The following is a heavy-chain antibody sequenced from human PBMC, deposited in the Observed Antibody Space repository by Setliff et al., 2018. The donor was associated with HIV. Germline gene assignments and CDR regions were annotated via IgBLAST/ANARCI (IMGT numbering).Heavy chain of an antibody. D-gene: IGHD3-22*01. V-gene: IGHV1-69*10. CDR1: GGTSSTHA. CDR3: ATYHYYDSSAYYIDLYYLDY. Sequence: GASVKVSCKASGGTSSTHAMNWVRQAPGQGLEWIGQIISILEITDYAQKLQDRVTITADGPTNTFYMELSGLRSDDTAVYYCATYHYYDSSAYYIDLYYLDYWGQGTLVTVSS. CDR2: IISILEIT. J-gene: IGHJ4*02.